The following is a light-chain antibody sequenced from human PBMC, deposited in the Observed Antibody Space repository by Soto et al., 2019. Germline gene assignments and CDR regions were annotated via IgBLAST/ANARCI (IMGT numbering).Light chain of an antibody. J-gene: IGLJ1*01. CDR1: SSDVGGYNY. CDR2: DVS. CDR3: SSYTSRSTYV. V-gene: IGLV2-14*01. Sequence: QSVLTQLASVSGSPGQSITISCTGTSSDVGGYNYVSWYQQHPGKAPKLMIYDVSNRPSGVSNRFSVSKSGNTASLTISGLQAEDEADYYCSSYTSRSTYVSGTGTKVTVL.